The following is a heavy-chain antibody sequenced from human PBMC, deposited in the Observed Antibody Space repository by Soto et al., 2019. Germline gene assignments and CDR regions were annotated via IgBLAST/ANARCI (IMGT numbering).Heavy chain of an antibody. V-gene: IGHV4-30-4*01. CDR1: GGSVSSGDYY. CDR3: ARGGHIVVVTALPDH. Sequence: PSETLSLTCTVSGGSVSSGDYYWSWVRQPPGKGLEWIGSIYYSGSTYYNPSLKSRVTISVDTSKNQFSLKLSSVTAADTAVYYCARGGHIVVVTALPDHWGQGTLVTVSS. D-gene: IGHD2-21*02. J-gene: IGHJ4*02. CDR2: IYYSGST.